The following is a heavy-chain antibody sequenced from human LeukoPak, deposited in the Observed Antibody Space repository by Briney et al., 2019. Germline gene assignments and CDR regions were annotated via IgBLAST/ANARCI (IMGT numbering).Heavy chain of an antibody. V-gene: IGHV1-8*01. J-gene: IGHJ4*02. Sequence: ASVKVSCKASGYTFTSYDINWVRQATGQGREWMGWMNPNSGNTGYAQKFQGRVTMTRNTSISTAYMELSSLRSEDTAVYYCARVLHYYDSSGYYSTTPHDYWGQGTLVTVSS. CDR2: MNPNSGNT. CDR1: GYTFTSYD. CDR3: ARVLHYYDSSGYYSTTPHDY. D-gene: IGHD3-22*01.